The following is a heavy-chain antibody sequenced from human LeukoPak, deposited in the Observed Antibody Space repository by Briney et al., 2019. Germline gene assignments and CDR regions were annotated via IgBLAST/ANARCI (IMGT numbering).Heavy chain of an antibody. CDR2: IKQDGSEK. CDR1: GLTLSNYW. V-gene: IGHV3-7*03. Sequence: GGSLRLSCTASGLTLSNYWMIWVRQAPGKGLQWVAKIKQDGSEKCYVDSVKGRFTISRDNAENSPYLQMNSLRAEDTAVYYCAARSSGNPYFWGQGTLVTVSS. D-gene: IGHD1-26*01. CDR3: AARSSGNPYF. J-gene: IGHJ4*02.